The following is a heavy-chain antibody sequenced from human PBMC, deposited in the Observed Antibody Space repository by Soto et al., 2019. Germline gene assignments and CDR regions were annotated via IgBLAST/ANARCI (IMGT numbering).Heavy chain of an antibody. CDR1: GYTFTSYA. CDR2: INAGNGNT. V-gene: IGHV1-3*01. Sequence: VASVKVSCKASGYTFTSYAVHWVRQAPGQRLEWMGWINAGNGNTKYSQKLQGRVTIIRDASASTAYMELSSLRSEDTAVYYCARAFLAARLFYYYYGLEGCGQGATVTVSS. D-gene: IGHD6-6*01. CDR3: ARAFLAARLFYYYYGLEG. J-gene: IGHJ6*02.